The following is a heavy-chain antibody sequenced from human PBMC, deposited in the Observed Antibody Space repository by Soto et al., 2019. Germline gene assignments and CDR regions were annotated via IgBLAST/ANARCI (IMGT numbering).Heavy chain of an antibody. V-gene: IGHV4-59*08. CDR3: ARRYSTAFDI. J-gene: IGHJ3*02. CDR1: GGSISSYS. CDR2: IYYSGST. Sequence: PSETLSLTCTVSGGSISSYSWSWIRQPPGKGLEWIGYIYYSGSTNYNPSLKSRVTISVDTSKNQFSLKLSSVTAADTAVYYCARRYSTAFDIWGQGTMVTVSS. D-gene: IGHD6-13*01.